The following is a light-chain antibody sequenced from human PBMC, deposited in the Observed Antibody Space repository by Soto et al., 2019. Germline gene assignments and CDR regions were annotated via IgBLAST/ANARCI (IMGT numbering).Light chain of an antibody. V-gene: IGLV2-11*01. CDR3: CSFAGSYTFWV. CDR2: DVS. Sequence: QSVLNQPRSVSGSPGQSVTISCTGTSSDVGDYNYVSWYQQYPGKAPKLVIYDVSKRPSGVPDRFSGSKSGNTASLTISGLQAEDEADYYCCSFAGSYTFWVFGGGTKLTVL. CDR1: SSDVGDYNY. J-gene: IGLJ3*02.